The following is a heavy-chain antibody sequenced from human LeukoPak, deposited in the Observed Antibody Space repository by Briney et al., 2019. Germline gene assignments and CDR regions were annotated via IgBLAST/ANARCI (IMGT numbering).Heavy chain of an antibody. CDR1: GGSFSGYY. D-gene: IGHD1-26*01. V-gene: IGHV4-34*01. CDR3: ARGYSGSYASLPFDY. Sequence: SETLSLTCAVYGGSFSGYYWNSIRQPRGKGLEWIGEINHSGSTNYNPSLKSRVTISVDTSKNQFSVKLSSVTAADTAVYYCARGYSGSYASLPFDYWGQGTLVTVSS. CDR2: INHSGST. J-gene: IGHJ4*02.